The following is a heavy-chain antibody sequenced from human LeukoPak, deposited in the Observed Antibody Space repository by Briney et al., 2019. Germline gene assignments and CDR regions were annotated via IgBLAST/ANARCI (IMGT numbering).Heavy chain of an antibody. CDR3: ARGLEWLTRRPNWFDS. V-gene: IGHV1-18*01. D-gene: IGHD3-3*01. CDR2: ISAYNGNT. Sequence: VASVKVSCKASGYTFTNYAITWVRQAPGRGLEWMGWISAYNGNTNYAQKLQGRVTMTTDTSTRTAYLELRSLRSDDTAVYYCARGLEWLTRRPNWFDSWGQGTLVTVSS. J-gene: IGHJ5*01. CDR1: GYTFTNYA.